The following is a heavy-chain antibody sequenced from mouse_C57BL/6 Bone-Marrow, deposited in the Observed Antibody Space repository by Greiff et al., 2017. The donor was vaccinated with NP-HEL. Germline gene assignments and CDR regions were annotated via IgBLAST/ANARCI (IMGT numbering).Heavy chain of an antibody. Sequence: VQLQQSGAELVRPGASVKLSCTASGFNITDDYMHWVKQRPEQGLEWIGWIDPENGDTEYASKFQGKATITADTSSNTAYLQRSSQTSEDTDVYYCTTVVAPGAMDYWGQGTSVTVSS. CDR1: GFNITDDY. CDR3: TTVVAPGAMDY. V-gene: IGHV14-4*01. D-gene: IGHD1-1*01. CDR2: IDPENGDT. J-gene: IGHJ4*01.